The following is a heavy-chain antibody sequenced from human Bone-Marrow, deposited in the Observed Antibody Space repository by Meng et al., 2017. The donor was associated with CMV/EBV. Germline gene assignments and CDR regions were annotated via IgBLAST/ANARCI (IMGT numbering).Heavy chain of an antibody. CDR1: GYTFTSYY. V-gene: IGHV1-18*04. Sequence: ASVKVSCKASGYTFTSYYMHWVRQAPGQGLEWMGWISAYNGNTNYAQKLQGRVTMTTDTSTNTAYMELRSLRSDDTAVYYCARDAVGATAHRGFYYYYYGMDVWGQGTTVTVSS. CDR2: ISAYNGNT. J-gene: IGHJ6*02. CDR3: ARDAVGATAHRGFYYYYYGMDV. D-gene: IGHD1-26*01.